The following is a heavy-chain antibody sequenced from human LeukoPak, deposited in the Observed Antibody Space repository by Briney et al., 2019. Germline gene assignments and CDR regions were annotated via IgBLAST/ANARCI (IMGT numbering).Heavy chain of an antibody. CDR2: IYYSGST. Sequence: SETLSLTCSVSAGSISTFSWSWIRQPPGKGLEWLGRIYYSGSTFYNPSLKSRVTISVDTSNNQFSLRLSSVTAADTAVYYCARHGSTDYFDYWGQGTLVTVSS. V-gene: IGHV4-59*05. CDR1: AGSISTFS. D-gene: IGHD2-2*03. CDR3: ARHGSTDYFDY. J-gene: IGHJ4*02.